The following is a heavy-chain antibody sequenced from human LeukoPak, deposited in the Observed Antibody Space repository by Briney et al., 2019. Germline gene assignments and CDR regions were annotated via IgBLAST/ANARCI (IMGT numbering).Heavy chain of an antibody. CDR1: GFTFSSYG. CDR2: IRYDGSNK. J-gene: IGHJ6*02. D-gene: IGHD3-10*01. V-gene: IGHV3-30*02. Sequence: GGSLRLSCAASGFTFSSYGMHWVRQAPGKGLEWVAFIRYDGSNKYYADSVKGRFTTSRDNSKNTLYLQMNSLRAEDTAVYYCAKGEGYYYGSGSFIMDVWGQGTTVTVSS. CDR3: AKGEGYYYGSGSFIMDV.